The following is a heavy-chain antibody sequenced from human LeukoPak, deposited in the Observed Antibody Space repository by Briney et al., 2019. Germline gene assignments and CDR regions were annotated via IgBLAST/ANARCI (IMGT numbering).Heavy chain of an antibody. CDR1: GFTGPSFA. J-gene: IGHJ4*02. D-gene: IGHD3-22*01. CDR3: AKSYDSGGYPLGDY. Sequence: PGGSLTLSCSASGFTGPSFAMAWVRQAPGKGLEWVSGIAASATGTYYSGSVKGRFTISRDNSRKTVQLQTNSLRAEDTAVYYCAKSYDSGGYPLGDYWGQGTLVTVSS. V-gene: IGHV3-23*01. CDR2: IAASATGT.